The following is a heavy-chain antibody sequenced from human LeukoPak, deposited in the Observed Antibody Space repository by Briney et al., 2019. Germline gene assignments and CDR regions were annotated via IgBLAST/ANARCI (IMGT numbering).Heavy chain of an antibody. D-gene: IGHD3-22*01. J-gene: IGHJ4*02. CDR3: ARGGWDSSGYTALYYFDY. Sequence: GGTLRLSCAASGFTFSSYGMSWVRQAPGKGLEWVSAISGSGGSTYYADSVKGRFTISRDNSKNTLYLQMNSLRAEDTAVYYCARGGWDSSGYTALYYFDYWGQGTLVTVSS. CDR2: ISGSGGST. CDR1: GFTFSSYG. V-gene: IGHV3-23*01.